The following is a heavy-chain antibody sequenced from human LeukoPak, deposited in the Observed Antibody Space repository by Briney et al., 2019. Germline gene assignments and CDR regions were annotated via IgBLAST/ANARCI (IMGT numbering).Heavy chain of an antibody. J-gene: IGHJ6*02. V-gene: IGHV4-31*03. CDR1: GGSISSGGYY. CDR3: ARASYDFWSGYYTDYYGMDV. CDR2: IYYSGST. D-gene: IGHD3-3*01. Sequence: SGTLSLTCTVSGGSISSGGYYWSWIRQHPGKGLEWIGYIYYSGSTYYNPSLKSRVTISVDTSKNQFSLKLSSVTAADTAVYYCARASYDFWSGYYTDYYGMDVWGQGTTVTVSS.